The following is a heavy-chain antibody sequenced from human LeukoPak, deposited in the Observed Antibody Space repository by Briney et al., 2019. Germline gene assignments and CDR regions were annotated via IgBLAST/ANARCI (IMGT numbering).Heavy chain of an antibody. CDR1: GGSISSYY. V-gene: IGHV4-59*01. CDR3: ASRYYDSSGYLADY. Sequence: SETLSLTCTVSGGSISSYYWSWIRQPPGKGREWIGYIYYSGSTNYNPSLKSRVTISVDTSKNQFSLKLSSVTAADTAVYYCASRYYDSSGYLADYWGQGTLVTVSS. CDR2: IYYSGST. J-gene: IGHJ4*02. D-gene: IGHD3-22*01.